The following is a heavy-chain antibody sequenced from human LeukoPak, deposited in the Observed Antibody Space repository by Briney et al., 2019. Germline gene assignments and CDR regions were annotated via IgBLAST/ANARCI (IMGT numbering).Heavy chain of an antibody. J-gene: IGHJ5*02. V-gene: IGHV3-49*04. CDR1: GFTFSNYA. Sequence: GGSLRLSCAASGFTFSNYAMSWVRQAPGKGLEWVGFIRSKAYGGTTEYAASVKGRFTISRDDSKSIAYLQMNSLKTEDTAVYYCYYDSSGSPWGQGTLVTVSS. CDR3: YYDSSGSP. CDR2: IRSKAYGGTT. D-gene: IGHD3-22*01.